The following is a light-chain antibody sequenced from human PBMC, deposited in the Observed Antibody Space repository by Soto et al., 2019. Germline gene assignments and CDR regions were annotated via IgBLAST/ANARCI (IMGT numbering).Light chain of an antibody. CDR2: VAS. CDR1: QSISRY. V-gene: IGKV1-39*01. J-gene: IGKJ5*01. Sequence: DIQMTQSPSSLSASVGDRVTITCRASQSISRYLNWYQQKPGKAPNLLIYVASSLQSEVPSRFSGSGSGTDFTLTISSLQPEDFATYYCQQSYSTLPITFGQGTRLEIK. CDR3: QQSYSTLPIT.